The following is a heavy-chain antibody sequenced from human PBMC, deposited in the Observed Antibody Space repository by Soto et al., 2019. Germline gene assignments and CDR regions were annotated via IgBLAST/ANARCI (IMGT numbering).Heavy chain of an antibody. CDR1: GFTFSSYG. CDR2: ISYDGSNK. V-gene: IGHV3-30*18. J-gene: IGHJ4*02. Sequence: PGGSLRLSCAASGFTFSSYGMHRVRQAPGKGLEWVAVISYDGSNKYYADSVKGRFTISRDNSKNTLYLQMNSLRAEDTAVYYCAKDLRIGDPALDYWGQGTLVTVSS. D-gene: IGHD3-3*01. CDR3: AKDLRIGDPALDY.